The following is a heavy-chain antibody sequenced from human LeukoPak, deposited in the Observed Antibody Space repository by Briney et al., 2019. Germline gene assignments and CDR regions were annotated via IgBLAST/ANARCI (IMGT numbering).Heavy chain of an antibody. Sequence: ASVKVSCTASGYTFTSYAMHWVRQAPGQRLEWMGWINAGNGNTKYSQKFQGRVTITRDTSASTAYMELSSLRSEDTAVYYCARVAYCGGDCYYFDYWGQGTLVTVSS. CDR3: ARVAYCGGDCYYFDY. D-gene: IGHD2-21*02. J-gene: IGHJ4*02. V-gene: IGHV1-3*01. CDR1: GYTFTSYA. CDR2: INAGNGNT.